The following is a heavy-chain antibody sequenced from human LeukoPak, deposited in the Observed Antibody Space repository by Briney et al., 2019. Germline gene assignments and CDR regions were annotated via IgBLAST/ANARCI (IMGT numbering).Heavy chain of an antibody. D-gene: IGHD5-12*01. Sequence: GGSLRLSCAASGFTLSSYAMSWVRQAPGKGLEWVSGISGSGGSTYYADSVKGRFTISRDNSKNTLYLQMSSLRVEDTAIYYCAKDRSGYDYYGQFYFDYWGQGTLVTVSS. CDR3: AKDRSGYDYYGQFYFDY. CDR1: GFTLSSYA. J-gene: IGHJ4*02. CDR2: ISGSGGST. V-gene: IGHV3-23*01.